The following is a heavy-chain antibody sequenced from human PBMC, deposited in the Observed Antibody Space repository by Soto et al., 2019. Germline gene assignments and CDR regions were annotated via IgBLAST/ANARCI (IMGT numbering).Heavy chain of an antibody. CDR3: ARGSGSYYAY. V-gene: IGHV4-61*01. Sequence: QVQLQESGPGLVKPSETLSLTCTVSGASVSSGNYYWSWIRQPPGKGLECIGYISYSESTNYNPSLKSRVTISIVTSKNHFSLKLSSVTAADTAVYYCARGSGSYYAYWGQGTLVTVSS. J-gene: IGHJ4*02. D-gene: IGHD1-26*01. CDR2: ISYSEST. CDR1: GASVSSGNYY.